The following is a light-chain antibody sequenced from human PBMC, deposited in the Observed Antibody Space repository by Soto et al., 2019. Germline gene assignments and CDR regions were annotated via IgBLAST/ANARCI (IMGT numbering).Light chain of an antibody. CDR2: GAS. CDR1: QSIRRN. V-gene: IGKV1-39*01. Sequence: DIQMTQSPSSLSASVRDRVTITCRASQSIRRNLNCYQQKPGKAPKLLIYGASSLQSGVPARFSGSGSGTDFTLTISSLQPEDYATYFCQQSYGTPFTFGPGTKVDIK. J-gene: IGKJ3*01. CDR3: QQSYGTPFT.